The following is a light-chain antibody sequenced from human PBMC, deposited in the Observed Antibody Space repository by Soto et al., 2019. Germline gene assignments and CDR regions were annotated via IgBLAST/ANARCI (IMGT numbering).Light chain of an antibody. CDR2: GAS. V-gene: IGKV3-15*01. CDR3: QQCNGRYS. J-gene: IGKJ2*03. CDR1: QSIGSK. Sequence: EVVMTQSPAILSVSPGERATLSCRASQSIGSKLAWFQQKRDQAPRLLIYGASTRATGIPARFSGSGSGTEFTRTISSLQSGDLAVYFCQQCNGRYSFGQGTKLEIK.